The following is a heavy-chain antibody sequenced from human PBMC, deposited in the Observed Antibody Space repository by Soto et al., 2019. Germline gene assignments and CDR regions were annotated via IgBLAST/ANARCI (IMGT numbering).Heavy chain of an antibody. CDR3: ARESDGNQSKYRNVGYYYYGMDV. CDR1: GYTFTSYY. J-gene: IGHJ6*02. CDR2: INPSGGST. Sequence: QVQLVQSGAEVKKPGASVKVSCKASGYTFTSYYMHWVRQAPGQGLEWMGIINPSGGSTSYAQKFKGRVTLTRDTSTSTVYMELSSLRSEDTAVYYCARESDGNQSKYRNVGYYYYGMDVWGQGTTVTVSS. D-gene: IGHD3-16*02. V-gene: IGHV1-46*01.